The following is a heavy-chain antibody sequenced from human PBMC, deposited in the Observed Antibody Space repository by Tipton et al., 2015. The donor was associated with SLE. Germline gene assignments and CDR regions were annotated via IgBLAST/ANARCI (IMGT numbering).Heavy chain of an antibody. CDR1: GGSFSGNY. V-gene: IGHV4-34*01. J-gene: IGHJ6*03. CDR3: ARGLSSLVGFYYYYYMDV. CDR2: INHSGST. Sequence: TLSLTCAVYGGSFSGNYWNWIRQPPGKGLEWIGEINHSGSTTYNPSLKSRVSISVDTSKNQFSLKLSSVTAADTAMYYCARGLSSLVGFYYYYYMDVWGKGTTVTVSS. D-gene: IGHD2-8*02.